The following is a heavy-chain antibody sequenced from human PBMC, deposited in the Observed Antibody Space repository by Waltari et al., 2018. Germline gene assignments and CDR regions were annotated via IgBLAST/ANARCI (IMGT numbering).Heavy chain of an antibody. J-gene: IGHJ1*01. Sequence: QVQLVQSGAEVKKPGASVKISCKASGYTFTKYALHWVRQAPGQRLEWMGRINPGRGNAQYSQNFQGRVSITSDTSASAVYLEMSSLRSEDTAVYYCASAPVKYCAGGGCPEYYQHWGQGSLVTVTS. CDR2: INPGRGNA. CDR1: GYTFTKYA. CDR3: ASAPVKYCAGGGCPEYYQH. V-gene: IGHV1-3*01. D-gene: IGHD2-8*02.